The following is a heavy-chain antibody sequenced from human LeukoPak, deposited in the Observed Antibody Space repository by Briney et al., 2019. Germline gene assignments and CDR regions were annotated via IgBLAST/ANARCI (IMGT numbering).Heavy chain of an antibody. D-gene: IGHD6-6*01. J-gene: IGHJ4*02. CDR1: GYTFTGYY. Sequence: ASVKVSCKASGYTFTGYYMHWVRQAPGQGLEWMGWINPNSGGTNYAQKFQGRVTMTRDTSISTAYMGLSRLRSDDTAVYYCARGSSSSGLGFDYWGQGTLVTVSS. CDR2: INPNSGGT. V-gene: IGHV1-2*02. CDR3: ARGSSSSGLGFDY.